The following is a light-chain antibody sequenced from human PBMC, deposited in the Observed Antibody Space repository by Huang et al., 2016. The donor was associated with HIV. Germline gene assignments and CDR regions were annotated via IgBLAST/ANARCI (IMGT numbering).Light chain of an antibody. J-gene: IGKJ2*01. CDR3: QQTYGTPTT. CDR1: QSISEY. CDR2: VAS. Sequence: DIQMTQSPSSLSASVGDRVPITCRASQSISEYVHWYQQTQGKAPKLLIDVASNLQSGVPSRFSGSGSGKDFTLTIRSLQPEDFATYYGQQTYGTPTTFGQGTKLDIK. V-gene: IGKV1-39*01.